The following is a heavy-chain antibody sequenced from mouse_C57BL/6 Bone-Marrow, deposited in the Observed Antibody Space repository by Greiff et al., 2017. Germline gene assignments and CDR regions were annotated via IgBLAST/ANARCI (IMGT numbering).Heavy chain of an antibody. D-gene: IGHD1-1*01. Sequence: QVQLKESGPELVKPGAPVKLSCKASGYTFTSYDINWVKQRPGQGLEWIGWIYPRDGSTKYNEKFKGKATLTVDTSSSTAYMELHSLTSADSAVYFCAREITTVVATEVDYWGQGTTLTVSS. CDR2: IYPRDGST. J-gene: IGHJ2*01. CDR3: AREITTVVATEVDY. V-gene: IGHV1-85*01. CDR1: GYTFTSYD.